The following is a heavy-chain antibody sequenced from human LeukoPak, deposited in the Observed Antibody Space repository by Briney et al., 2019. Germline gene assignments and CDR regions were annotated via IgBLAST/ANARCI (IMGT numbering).Heavy chain of an antibody. Sequence: GASVKVSCKASGYTFTGYYMHWVRQAPGQGLEWMGRINPNSGGTNYAQKFQGRVTMTRDTSISTAYMGLSRLRSDDTAVYYCARGGVNYYDSTPQILFDYWGQGTLVTVSP. J-gene: IGHJ4*02. V-gene: IGHV1-2*06. D-gene: IGHD3-22*01. CDR2: INPNSGGT. CDR1: GYTFTGYY. CDR3: ARGGVNYYDSTPQILFDY.